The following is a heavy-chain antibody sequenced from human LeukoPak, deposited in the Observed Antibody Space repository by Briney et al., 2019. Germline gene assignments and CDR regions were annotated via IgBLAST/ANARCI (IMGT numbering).Heavy chain of an antibody. V-gene: IGHV1-8*03. CDR1: GYTFTSYD. CDR3: AGPLYSSSDAFDI. D-gene: IGHD6-6*01. CDR2: MNPNSGNT. Sequence: ASVKVSCKASGYTFTSYDINWVRQATGQGLEWMGWMNPNSGNTGYAQKFQGRVTITRNTSISTAYMELSSLRSEDTAVYYCAGPLYSSSDAFDIWGQGTMVTVSS. J-gene: IGHJ3*02.